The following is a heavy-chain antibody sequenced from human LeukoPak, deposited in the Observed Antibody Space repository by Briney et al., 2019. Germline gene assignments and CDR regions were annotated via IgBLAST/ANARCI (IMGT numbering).Heavy chain of an antibody. CDR2: ISPSGGST. V-gene: IGHV1-46*01. D-gene: IGHD3-9*01. Sequence: GASVKVSCKAFGYTFTRYYMHWVRQAPGQGPEWMGVISPSGGSTTYAQKFQGRVTLTRDMSTSTDYLELSSLRSEDTAVYYCAKNLKARLRYFDWLLWAPDYWGQGTLVTVSS. CDR3: AKNLKARLRYFDWLLWAPDY. CDR1: GYTFTRYY. J-gene: IGHJ4*02.